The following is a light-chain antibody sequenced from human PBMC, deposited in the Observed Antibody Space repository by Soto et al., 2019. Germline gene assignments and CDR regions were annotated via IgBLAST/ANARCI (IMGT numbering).Light chain of an antibody. Sequence: ETVMTQSPATLSVSPGERATLSCRASQSVYSSLAWYQQKPGQAPRLLIYGASTRATGIPARFSGSGSGTEFTLTISSLQSEDFALYYCQQYNNWPPYTFGQGTKVDIK. V-gene: IGKV3-15*01. CDR3: QQYNNWPPYT. J-gene: IGKJ2*01. CDR1: QSVYSS. CDR2: GAS.